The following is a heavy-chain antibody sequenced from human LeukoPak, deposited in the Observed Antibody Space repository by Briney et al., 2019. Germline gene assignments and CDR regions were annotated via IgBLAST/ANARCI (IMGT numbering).Heavy chain of an antibody. D-gene: IGHD3-10*01. J-gene: IGHJ5*02. V-gene: IGHV1-2*02. CDR3: ATNILVRDIINWFDP. CDR1: GYSFADYY. CDR2: IKPNSGGT. Sequence: WASVKVSCKASGYSFADYYMHWVRQAPGQGLEWMGWIKPNSGGTRSAQKFQGRVTMTRDTSISTANMELSSLRYDDTAVYYCATNILVRDIINWFDPWGQGTLVTVSS.